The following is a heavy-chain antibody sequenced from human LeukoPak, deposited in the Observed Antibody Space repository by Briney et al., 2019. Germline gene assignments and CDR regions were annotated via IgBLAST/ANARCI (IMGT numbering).Heavy chain of an antibody. CDR2: ISYDGSNK. CDR3: AKLPVGATVDY. D-gene: IGHD1-26*01. Sequence: LGGSLRLSCAASGFTFSSYGMHWVRQAPGKGLEWVAVISYDGSNKYYADSVKGRFTISRDNSKNTLYLQMNSLRAEDTAVYYCAKLPVGATVDYWGQGTLVTVSS. J-gene: IGHJ4*02. V-gene: IGHV3-30*18. CDR1: GFTFSSYG.